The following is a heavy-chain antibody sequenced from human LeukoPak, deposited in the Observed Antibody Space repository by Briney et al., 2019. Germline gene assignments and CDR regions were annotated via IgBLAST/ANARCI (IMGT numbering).Heavy chain of an antibody. D-gene: IGHD4-11*01. CDR3: ARGRTTGEY. CDR2: IKQDGSEK. CDR1: GFTFSSYW. V-gene: IGHV3-7*01. Sequence: GSLRLSCVASGFTFSSYWMSWVRQAPGKGLEWVANIKQDGSEKYYVDSVKGRFTISRDNAKNSLYLQMNSLRAEDTAVYYCARGRTTGEYWGQGTLVTVSS. J-gene: IGHJ4*02.